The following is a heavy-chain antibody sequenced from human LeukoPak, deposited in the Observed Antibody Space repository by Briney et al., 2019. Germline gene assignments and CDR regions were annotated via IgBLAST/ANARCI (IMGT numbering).Heavy chain of an antibody. D-gene: IGHD3-10*01. V-gene: IGHV4-30-4*08. CDR1: GGSISSSSYY. CDR3: ARDLRRSYYGSGSGDY. J-gene: IGHJ4*02. CDR2: IYYSGST. Sequence: PSETLSLTCTVSGGSISSSSYYRGWIRQPPGKGLEWIGYIYYSGSTYYNPSLKSRVTISVDTSKNQFSLKLSSVTAADTAVYYCARDLRRSYYGSGSGDYWGQGTLVTVSS.